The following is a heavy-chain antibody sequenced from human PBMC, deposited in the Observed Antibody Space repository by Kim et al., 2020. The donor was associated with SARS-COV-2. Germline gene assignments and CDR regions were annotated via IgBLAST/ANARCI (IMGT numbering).Heavy chain of an antibody. J-gene: IGHJ4*02. CDR3: ATMVRGVIRY. D-gene: IGHD3-10*01. CDR2: YN. V-gene: IGHV6-1*01. Sequence: YNDYAVSVKSRITINPDTSKNQFSLQLNSVTPEDTAVYYCATMVRGVIRYWGQGTLVTVSS.